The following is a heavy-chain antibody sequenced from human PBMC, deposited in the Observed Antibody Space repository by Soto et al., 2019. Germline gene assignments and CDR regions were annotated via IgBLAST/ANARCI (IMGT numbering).Heavy chain of an antibody. CDR3: ARDTVMVPSALYYFDY. J-gene: IGHJ4*02. Sequence: ASVKVSCKASGYTFSKYYMHWVRQAPGQGLEWKGIINPSGGSTVYAQKFQGRVTVTRDTSTSTVYMDLSSLRSEDTAVYYCARDTVMVPSALYYFDYWGQGTLVTVSS. D-gene: IGHD2-8*01. V-gene: IGHV1-46*01. CDR1: GYTFSKYY. CDR2: INPSGGST.